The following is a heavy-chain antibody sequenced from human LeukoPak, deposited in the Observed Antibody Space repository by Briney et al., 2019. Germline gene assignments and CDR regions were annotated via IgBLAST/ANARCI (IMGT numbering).Heavy chain of an antibody. J-gene: IGHJ4*02. CDR2: ISDSAVVT. Sequence: GGSLRLSCAASGFTFSNYWMHWIRQAPGKGLEWVSIISDSAVVTYYTDSVKGRFTISRDNSKNTLYLQMNSLRAEDTAIYYCAKDYCSSTSCPQKDWGQGTLVTVSS. CDR3: AKDYCSSTSCPQKD. CDR1: GFTFSNYW. V-gene: IGHV3-23*01. D-gene: IGHD2-2*01.